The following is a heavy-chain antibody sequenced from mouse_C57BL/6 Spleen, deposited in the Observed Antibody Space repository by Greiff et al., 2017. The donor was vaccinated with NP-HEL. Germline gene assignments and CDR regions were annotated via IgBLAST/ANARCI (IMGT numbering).Heavy chain of an antibody. CDR3: ARGGNYGSFFAY. Sequence: VQLQQPGAELVKPGASVKLSCKASGYTFTSYWMHWVKQRPGQGLEWIGMIHPTSGSTNYNEKFKSKATLTVDKSSSTAYMQLSSLTSEDSAVYYCARGGNYGSFFAYWGQGTLVTVSA. D-gene: IGHD2-1*01. CDR1: GYTFTSYW. J-gene: IGHJ3*01. V-gene: IGHV1-64*01. CDR2: IHPTSGST.